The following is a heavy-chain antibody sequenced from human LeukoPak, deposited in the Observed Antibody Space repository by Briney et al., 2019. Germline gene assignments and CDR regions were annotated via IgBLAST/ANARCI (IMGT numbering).Heavy chain of an antibody. V-gene: IGHV3-23*01. CDR2: ISGSGGST. D-gene: IGHD3-22*01. CDR1: GFTFSSYA. CDR3: AKTTDYDSSGFDYFDY. J-gene: IGHJ4*02. Sequence: QPGGSLRLSCAASGFTFSSYAMSWVRQAPGKGLEWVSAISGSGGSTYYADSVKGRFTISRDNSKNTLYLQMNSLRAEDTAVYYCAKTTDYDSSGFDYFDYWGQGTLVTVSS.